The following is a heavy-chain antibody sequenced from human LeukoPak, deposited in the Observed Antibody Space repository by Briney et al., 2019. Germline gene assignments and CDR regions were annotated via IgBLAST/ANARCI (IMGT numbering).Heavy chain of an antibody. Sequence: GGSLRLSCAASGFTFSSYAMHWVRQAPGKGLEWVAVLSYDGSNKYYADSVKGRFTISRDNSKNTLYLQMNSLRAEDTAVYYCAREIVVVVPAALDYWGQGTLVTVSS. CDR3: AREIVVVVPAALDY. D-gene: IGHD2-2*01. CDR1: GFTFSSYA. J-gene: IGHJ4*02. CDR2: LSYDGSNK. V-gene: IGHV3-30*04.